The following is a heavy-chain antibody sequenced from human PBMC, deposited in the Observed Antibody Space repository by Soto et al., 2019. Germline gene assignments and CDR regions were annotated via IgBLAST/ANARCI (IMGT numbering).Heavy chain of an antibody. CDR1: GGSISTSSSY. D-gene: IGHD6-13*01. V-gene: IGHV4-39*07. CDR2: IYYLGNT. J-gene: IGHJ4*02. CDR3: ARDQGIASSGPFDY. Sequence: SETLSLTCTVSGGSISTSSSYWGWIRQPPGKGLEWLGSIYYLGNTNYNPSLKSRVTISIDTSKSQFSLKLNSVTVADTAVYYCARDQGIASSGPFDYWGQGTLVTVSS.